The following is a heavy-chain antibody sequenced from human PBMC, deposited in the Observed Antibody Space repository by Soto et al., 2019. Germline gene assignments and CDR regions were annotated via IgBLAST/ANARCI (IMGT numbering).Heavy chain of an antibody. J-gene: IGHJ4*02. CDR3: ARGISFTGPFPSFDY. D-gene: IGHD2-8*02. Sequence: PSETLSLTCAVYGGSFSGYYWSWIRQPPGKGLEWIGEINHSGSTNYNPSLKSRVTISVDTSKNQFSLKLSSVTAADTAVYYCARGISFTGPFPSFDYWGQGTLVTVSS. CDR2: INHSGST. V-gene: IGHV4-34*01. CDR1: GGSFSGYY.